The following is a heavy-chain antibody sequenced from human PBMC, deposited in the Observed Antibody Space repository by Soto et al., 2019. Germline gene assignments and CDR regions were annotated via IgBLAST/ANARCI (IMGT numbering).Heavy chain of an antibody. Sequence: QVQLVQSGAEVKKPGASVKVSCKASGYTFTSYGISWVSQAPGQGLVWMGWISAYNGNTNYAQKLQGRVTMTTDTSTSTAYMELRSLRSDHTAVYYWSIVPVTTNWFGPWGQGTLVTVSS. D-gene: IGHD4-17*01. CDR3: SIVPVTTNWFGP. CDR2: ISAYNGNT. CDR1: GYTFTSYG. V-gene: IGHV1-18*01. J-gene: IGHJ5*02.